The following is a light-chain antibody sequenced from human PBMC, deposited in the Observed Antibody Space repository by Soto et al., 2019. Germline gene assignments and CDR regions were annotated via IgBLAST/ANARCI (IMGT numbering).Light chain of an antibody. CDR3: QQRSNWPPIT. CDR2: DAS. CDR1: QSLSRY. J-gene: IGKJ5*01. Sequence: EIVLTQPPGTLSLSPGERAILSYRASQSLSRYLAWYQQKPGQAPRLLIYDASNRATGIPARFSGSGSGTDFTLTISSLEPEDFAVYYCQQRSNWPPITFGQGTRLEIK. V-gene: IGKV3-11*01.